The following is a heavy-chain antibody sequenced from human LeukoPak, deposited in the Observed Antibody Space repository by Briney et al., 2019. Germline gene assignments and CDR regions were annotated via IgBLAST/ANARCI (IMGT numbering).Heavy chain of an antibody. Sequence: SETLSLTCAVYGGSFSGYYWSWIRQPAGKGLEWIGRIYTSGSTNYNPSLKSRVTMSVDTSKNQFSLKLSSVTAADTAVYYCARGYGSGWTYYFDYWGQGTLVTVSS. V-gene: IGHV4-59*10. J-gene: IGHJ4*02. CDR1: GGSFSGYY. CDR2: IYTSGST. CDR3: ARGYGSGWTYYFDY. D-gene: IGHD6-19*01.